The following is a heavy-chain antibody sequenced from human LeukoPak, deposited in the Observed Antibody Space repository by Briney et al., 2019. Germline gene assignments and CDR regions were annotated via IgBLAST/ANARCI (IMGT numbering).Heavy chain of an antibody. Sequence: GGSLRLSCAASGFTFRNYGMHWVRQAPGKGLEWVAFIRYDGTEKYYADSVTGRFAISRANSENTLYLQMNSLRAEDTAVYYCAKPQSRGHNPFDIWGQGTMVTVSS. D-gene: IGHD5-24*01. CDR3: AKPQSRGHNPFDI. V-gene: IGHV3-30*02. CDR1: GFTFRNYG. CDR2: IRYDGTEK. J-gene: IGHJ3*02.